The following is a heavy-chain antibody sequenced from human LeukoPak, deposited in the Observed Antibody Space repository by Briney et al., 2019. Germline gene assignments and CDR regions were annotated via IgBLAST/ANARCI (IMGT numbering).Heavy chain of an antibody. Sequence: ASVKVSCKASGYTFTSYGISWVRQAPGQGLEWMGWISAYNGNTNYAQKLQGRVTMTTDTSTSTAYMELRSLRSDDTAVYYCAREADTIFGVEHFDYWGQGTLVTVSS. CDR2: ISAYNGNT. CDR3: AREADTIFGVEHFDY. D-gene: IGHD3-3*01. V-gene: IGHV1-18*01. CDR1: GYTFTSYG. J-gene: IGHJ4*02.